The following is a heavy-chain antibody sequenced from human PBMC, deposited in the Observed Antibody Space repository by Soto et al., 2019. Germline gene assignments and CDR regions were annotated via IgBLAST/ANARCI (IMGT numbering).Heavy chain of an antibody. CDR2: TSSDGRNK. CDR1: GFAFGGFG. D-gene: IGHD6-13*01. CDR3: ARGGYVLDY. V-gene: IGHV3-30*03. Sequence: QVQLVESGGGVVRPGKSLTLSCTGSGFAFGGFGIHWVRQTPGKGLEWLAMTSSDGRNKYLADSVKGRFTVSRDMSRTMVFLQMDNLRLEDTAVYYCARGGYVLDYWGRGALVTVSS. J-gene: IGHJ4*02.